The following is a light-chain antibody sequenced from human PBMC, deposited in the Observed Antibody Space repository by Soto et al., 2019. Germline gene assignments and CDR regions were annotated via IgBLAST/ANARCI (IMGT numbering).Light chain of an antibody. V-gene: IGLV2-8*02. J-gene: IGLJ1*01. CDR3: SSYAGTHIV. CDR1: SSDVGGYNY. Sequence: SALTQPASVSSSPGQSITISCTGTSSDVGGYNYVSWYQQHPGKAPKLMIYDVTKRPSGVSDRFSGSKSGNTASLTVSGLQAEDEADYYCSSYAGTHIVFGTGTKVTVL. CDR2: DVT.